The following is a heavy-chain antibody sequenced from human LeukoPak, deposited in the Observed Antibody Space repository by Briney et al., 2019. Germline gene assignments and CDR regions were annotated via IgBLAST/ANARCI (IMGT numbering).Heavy chain of an antibody. V-gene: IGHV4-59*01. J-gene: IGHJ3*02. CDR2: IYYSGST. Sequence: SETLSLTCTVSGGSISSYYWSWIRQPPGKGLEWIGYIYYSGSTNYNPSLKSRVTISVDTSKNQFSLKLSSVTAAGTAVYYCARDRYSSGWYQGGYDAFDIWGQGTMVTVSS. CDR3: ARDRYSSGWYQGGYDAFDI. CDR1: GGSISSYY. D-gene: IGHD6-19*01.